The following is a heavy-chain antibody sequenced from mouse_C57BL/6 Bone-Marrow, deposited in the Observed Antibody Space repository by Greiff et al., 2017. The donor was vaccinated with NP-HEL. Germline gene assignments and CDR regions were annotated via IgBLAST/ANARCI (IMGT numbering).Heavy chain of an antibody. V-gene: IGHV1-81*01. Sequence: VQLQESGAELARPGASVKLSCKASGYTFTSYGISWVKQRTGQGLEWIGEIYPRSGNTYYNEKFKGKATLTADKSSSTAYMELRSLTSEDSAVYFCARAGWGYYGSSWFAYWGQGTLVTVSA. CDR2: IYPRSGNT. CDR1: GYTFTSYG. D-gene: IGHD1-1*01. J-gene: IGHJ3*01. CDR3: ARAGWGYYGSSWFAY.